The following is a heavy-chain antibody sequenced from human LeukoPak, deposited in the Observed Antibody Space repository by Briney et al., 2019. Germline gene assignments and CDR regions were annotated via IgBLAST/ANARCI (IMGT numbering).Heavy chain of an antibody. CDR1: GFTFSSYW. D-gene: IGHD6-13*01. V-gene: IGHV3-7*01. J-gene: IGHJ4*01. Sequence: GGSLRLSCAVSGFTFSSYWMNWVRQAPGEGLEWGASIKQDGGEKSYVDSVKGRFTISRDNAKNSLYLQMSSLRAEDTAVYYCARDGTAAGLYFDLWGQGTLVTVSS. CDR2: IKQDGGEK. CDR3: ARDGTAAGLYFDL.